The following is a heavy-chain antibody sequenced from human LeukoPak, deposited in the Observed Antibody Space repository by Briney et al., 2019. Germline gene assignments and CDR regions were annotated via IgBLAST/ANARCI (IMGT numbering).Heavy chain of an antibody. D-gene: IGHD2-15*01. CDR1: GYTFTSYY. Sequence: ASVKVSCKASGYTFTSYYMHWVRQAPGQGLEWMGIINPSGGSTSYAQKFQGRVTITADESTSTAYMELSSLRSEDTAVYYCARGGAPIVASAFDIWGQGIMVTVSS. J-gene: IGHJ3*02. CDR2: INPSGGST. CDR3: ARGGAPIVASAFDI. V-gene: IGHV1-46*01.